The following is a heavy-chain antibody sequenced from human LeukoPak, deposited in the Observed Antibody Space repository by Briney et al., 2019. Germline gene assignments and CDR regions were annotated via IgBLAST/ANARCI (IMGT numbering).Heavy chain of an antibody. CDR2: ISYDGSNK. CDR3: ARSPPANNQPKYRNSFPNWFDP. V-gene: IGHV3-30*04. J-gene: IGHJ5*02. D-gene: IGHD2/OR15-2a*01. CDR1: GFTFSSYA. Sequence: GGSLRLSCAASGFTFSSYAMHWVRQAPGKGLEWVAVISYDGSNKYYADSVKGRFTISRDNSKNTLYLQMNSLRAEDTAVYYCARSPPANNQPKYRNSFPNWFDPWGQGTLVTVSS.